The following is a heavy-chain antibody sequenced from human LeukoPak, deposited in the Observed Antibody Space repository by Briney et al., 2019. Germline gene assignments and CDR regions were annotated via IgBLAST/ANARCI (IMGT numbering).Heavy chain of an antibody. CDR3: ARVQGSPY. Sequence: GGSLRLSCAASGFTFSDYTLNWVRQPSGKGLEWVSSITGDSNYIYYADSVKGRFTVSRDNAKNSLYLHINSLRAEDTAVYYCARVQGSPYWGQGTLVIVSS. CDR1: GFTFSDYT. J-gene: IGHJ4*02. V-gene: IGHV3-21*01. CDR2: ITGDSNYI.